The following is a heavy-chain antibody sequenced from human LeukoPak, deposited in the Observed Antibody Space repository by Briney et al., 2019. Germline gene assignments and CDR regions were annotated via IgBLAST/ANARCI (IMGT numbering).Heavy chain of an antibody. CDR1: GYSISSGYY. D-gene: IGHD2-2*01. Sequence: SETLSLTCAVSGYSISSGYYWGWIRQPPGKGLEWIGSIYHSGSTYYSPSLKSRVTISVNTSKNQFSLKLSSVTAADTAVYYCARRLGYCSSTSCYYYFDYWGQGTLVTVSS. CDR2: IYHSGST. V-gene: IGHV4-38-2*01. J-gene: IGHJ4*02. CDR3: ARRLGYCSSTSCYYYFDY.